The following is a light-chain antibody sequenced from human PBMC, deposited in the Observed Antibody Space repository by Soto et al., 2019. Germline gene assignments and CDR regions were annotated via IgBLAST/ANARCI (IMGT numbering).Light chain of an antibody. Sequence: DIQMTQSPSSVSASVGDRVTVTCRASQGIGSWLAWYQKKPGKAPKLLIYAASTLESGVPSRFSATVSGTEFSLTITSLQPEDFATYYCQQLFDSPITFGQGTRREIK. CDR1: QGIGSW. J-gene: IGKJ5*01. CDR2: AAS. CDR3: QQLFDSPIT. V-gene: IGKV1-12*01.